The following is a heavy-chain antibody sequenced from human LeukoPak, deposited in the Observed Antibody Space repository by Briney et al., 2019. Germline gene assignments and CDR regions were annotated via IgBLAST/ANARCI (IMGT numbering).Heavy chain of an antibody. Sequence: GGSLRLSCAASGFTFSSYAMSWVRQVPGKGLEWVSGISGSGLTTYYADSVKGRFSISRDNSKNTLYLQMNGLRAEDTAVYYCALWSGYYDYWGQGTLVTVSS. D-gene: IGHD3-3*01. CDR3: ALWSGYYDY. V-gene: IGHV3-23*01. CDR1: GFTFSSYA. CDR2: ISGSGLTT. J-gene: IGHJ4*02.